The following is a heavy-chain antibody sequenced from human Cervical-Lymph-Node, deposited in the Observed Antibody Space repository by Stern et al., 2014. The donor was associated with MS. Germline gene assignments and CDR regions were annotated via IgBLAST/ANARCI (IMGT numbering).Heavy chain of an antibody. CDR1: GYTFTDYY. Sequence: QVQLMQSGAEVKKPGASVKVSCKASGYTFTDYYIHWVRQAPGQGLEWMGWINPNSGATNYAQKFQGWVTMTRDTSITTAYMELSRLRSDDTAIYYCARPIAVAGNCFDHWGQGTLVTVSS. CDR3: ARPIAVAGNCFDH. J-gene: IGHJ4*02. D-gene: IGHD6-19*01. V-gene: IGHV1-2*04. CDR2: INPNSGAT.